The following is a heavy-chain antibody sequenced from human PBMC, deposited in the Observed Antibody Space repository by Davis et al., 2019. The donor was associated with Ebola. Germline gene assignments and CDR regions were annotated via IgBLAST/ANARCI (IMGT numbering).Heavy chain of an antibody. CDR2: FSKFGSSK. V-gene: IGHV3-30*09. CDR1: GFTLSSYG. CDR3: AKDSRDRAWANYFYYMDV. Sequence: GGSLRLSCAASGFTLSSYGMLWVRQAPGKGLEWVAYFSKFGSSKYYADSVKGRFAISRDSSKNTVYLQMNSLKPEDTAIYYCAKDSRDRAWANYFYYMDVWGIGTTVIVSS. D-gene: IGHD5-24*01. J-gene: IGHJ6*03.